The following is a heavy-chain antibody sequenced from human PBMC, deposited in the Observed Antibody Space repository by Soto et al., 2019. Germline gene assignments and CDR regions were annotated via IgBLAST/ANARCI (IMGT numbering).Heavy chain of an antibody. CDR3: ARALYSYGPKFDP. J-gene: IGHJ5*02. V-gene: IGHV4-59*01. CDR2: IYYSGST. Sequence: LSLTCTVSVGSISSYYWCWIRQPPGKGLEWIGYIYYSGSTNYNPSLKSRVTISVDTSKNQFSLKLSSVTAADTAVYYCARALYSYGPKFDPWGQGTLVTVSS. D-gene: IGHD5-18*01. CDR1: VGSISSYY.